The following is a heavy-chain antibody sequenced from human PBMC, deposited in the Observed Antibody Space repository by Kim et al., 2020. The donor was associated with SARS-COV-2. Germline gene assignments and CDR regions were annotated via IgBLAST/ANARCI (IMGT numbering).Heavy chain of an antibody. V-gene: IGHV3-23*01. D-gene: IGHD3-10*01. CDR3: AKDIHYSGSLLPYYFDY. CDR2: ISGSGTQT. J-gene: IGHJ4*02. Sequence: GGSLRLSCAVSGFTFDTNAMSWVRQAPGRGLEWVSSISGSGTQTYFADSVKGRLTSSRDNSKNTVYLQMNSLRAEDTPLYDCAKDIHYSGSLLPYYFDYWGQGTLVTVSS. CDR1: GFTFDTNA.